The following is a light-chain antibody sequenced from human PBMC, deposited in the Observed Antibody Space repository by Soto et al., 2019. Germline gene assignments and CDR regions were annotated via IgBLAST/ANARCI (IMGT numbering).Light chain of an antibody. CDR1: SSDVGGYNY. J-gene: IGLJ1*01. Sequence: QSVLTQPASVSGSPGQSITISCTGTSSDVGGYNYVSWYQQRPHKAPQLMIYEVSNRPSGVSNRFSGSKSGNTASLTISGLQAEDEADYYCSSYTSSSTYVFGTGTKVTVL. CDR3: SSYTSSSTYV. V-gene: IGLV2-14*01. CDR2: EVS.